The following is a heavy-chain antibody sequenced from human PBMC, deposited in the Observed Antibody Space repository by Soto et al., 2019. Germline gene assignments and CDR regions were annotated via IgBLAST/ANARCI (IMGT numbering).Heavy chain of an antibody. D-gene: IGHD2-8*01. V-gene: IGHV3-23*01. CDR1: GFTFSSYA. CDR3: AKTSVMDIVLMVYAIGTDAFDS. Sequence: PGGSLRLSCAASGFTFSSYAMSWVRQAPGKGLEWVSAISGSGGSTYYADSVKGRFTISRDNSKNTLYLQMNSLRAEDTAVYYCAKTSVMDIVLMVYAIGTDAFDSWGQGTMVTVSS. J-gene: IGHJ3*02. CDR2: ISGSGGST.